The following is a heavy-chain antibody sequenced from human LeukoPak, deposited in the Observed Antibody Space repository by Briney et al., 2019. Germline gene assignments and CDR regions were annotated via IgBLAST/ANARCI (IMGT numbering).Heavy chain of an antibody. CDR1: GFTFSNYS. J-gene: IGHJ3*01. CDR3: AKDLIL. Sequence: GGSLRLSCAASGFTFSNYSMNWVRQAPGKGLEWVSYIIRSSSTIYYADSVKGRFTISRDNSKNTLYLQMFSLRPEDTAVYFCAKDLILWGQGTVVTVSS. CDR2: IIRSSSTI. V-gene: IGHV3-48*01.